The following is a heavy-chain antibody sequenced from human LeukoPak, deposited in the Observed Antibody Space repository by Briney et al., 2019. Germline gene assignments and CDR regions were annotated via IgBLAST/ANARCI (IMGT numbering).Heavy chain of an antibody. J-gene: IGHJ4*02. CDR3: ARDITVAGNRFDY. CDR1: GGTFSSYA. CDR2: IIPIFGTA. D-gene: IGHD6-19*01. V-gene: IGHV1-69*05. Sequence: ASVKVSCKXSGGTFSSYAIGWVRQAPGQGLEWMGGIIPIFGTANYAQKFQGRVTITTDESTSTAYMELSSLRSEDTAVYYCARDITVAGNRFDYWGQGTLVTVSS.